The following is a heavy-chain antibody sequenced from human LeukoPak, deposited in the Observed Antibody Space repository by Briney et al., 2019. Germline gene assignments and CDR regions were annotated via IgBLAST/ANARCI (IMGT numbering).Heavy chain of an antibody. D-gene: IGHD2/OR15-2a*01. CDR1: GLIFGNYA. V-gene: IGHV3-23*01. J-gene: IGHJ5*02. Sequence: GGSLRLSCAASGLIFGNYAMTWVRQAPGKGLEWDSTVSGNGDTTFYADSAKGRFTISRDNSRNTHYLQINSLRGEDTAVYYCAKGGHASFYDRWGQGTLVTVSS. CDR2: VSGNGDTT. CDR3: AKGGHASFYDR.